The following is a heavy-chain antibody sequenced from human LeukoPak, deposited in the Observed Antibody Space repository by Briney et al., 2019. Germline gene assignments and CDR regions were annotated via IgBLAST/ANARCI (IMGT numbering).Heavy chain of an antibody. Sequence: SETLSLTCTVSGGSISSYYWSWIRQPPGKGLEWIGYIYYSGSTTYNPSLKSRVTISIDTSKNQVSLNLTSVSAADTAVYYCARLPGIAAVWGQGTLVIVSS. CDR3: ARLPGIAAV. D-gene: IGHD6-13*01. J-gene: IGHJ1*01. CDR2: IYYSGST. V-gene: IGHV4-59*08. CDR1: GGSISSYY.